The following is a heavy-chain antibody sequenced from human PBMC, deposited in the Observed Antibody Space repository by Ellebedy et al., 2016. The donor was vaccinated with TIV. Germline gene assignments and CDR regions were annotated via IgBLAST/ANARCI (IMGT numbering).Heavy chain of an antibody. V-gene: IGHV3-64D*09. Sequence: PGGSLRLSCSASGFTFSNYNMHWVRQAPGKGLEYVSAISGTGGRTYYADSVKGRFTISRDNSKSTLYLQKSSLKPEDTAVYYCAKVSNGYGYYFDSWGQGTPVTASS. D-gene: IGHD6-19*01. CDR2: ISGTGGRT. CDR3: AKVSNGYGYYFDS. J-gene: IGHJ4*02. CDR1: GFTFSNYN.